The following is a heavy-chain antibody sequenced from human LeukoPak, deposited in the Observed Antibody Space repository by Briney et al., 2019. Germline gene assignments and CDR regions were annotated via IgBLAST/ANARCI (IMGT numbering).Heavy chain of an antibody. CDR2: INHSGST. Sequence: PSETLSLTCAVYGGSFSGYYWSWIRQPPGKGLEWIGEINHSGSTNYIPSLKSRVIISRDTSKNQISLNLTSVTAADTALYFCARHRDYYDTWGHGTLVTVSS. D-gene: IGHD3-22*01. CDR1: GGSFSGYY. V-gene: IGHV4-34*01. J-gene: IGHJ4*01. CDR3: ARHRDYYDT.